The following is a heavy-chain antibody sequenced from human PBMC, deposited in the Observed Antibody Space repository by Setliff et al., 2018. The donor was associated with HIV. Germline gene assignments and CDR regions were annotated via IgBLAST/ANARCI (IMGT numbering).Heavy chain of an antibody. J-gene: IGHJ4*02. CDR1: STGGYY. CDR2: IRSKAYVGTT. V-gene: IGHV3-49*04. Sequence: STGGYYWSWVRRAPGKGLEWVGFIRSKAYVGTTEYAASVKGRFTISRDDSKSIAYLQLNSLKTDDTAVYYCIRPLWYNNGWTFDNWGQGTLVTVSS. CDR3: IRPLWYNNGWTFDN. D-gene: IGHD6-19*01.